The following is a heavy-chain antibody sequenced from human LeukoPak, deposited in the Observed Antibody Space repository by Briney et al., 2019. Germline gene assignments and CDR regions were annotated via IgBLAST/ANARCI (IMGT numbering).Heavy chain of an antibody. CDR2: IKQDGSEK. Sequence: PGGSLRLSCAASGFTFSTSWMSWVRQAPGKGLEWVANIKQDGSEKYYVDSVKGRFTISRDNAKNSLYLQMNSLRAEDTAVYYCARSRHFDNWGQGTLVTVSS. CDR1: GFTFSTSW. J-gene: IGHJ4*02. V-gene: IGHV3-7*01. CDR3: ARSRHFDN.